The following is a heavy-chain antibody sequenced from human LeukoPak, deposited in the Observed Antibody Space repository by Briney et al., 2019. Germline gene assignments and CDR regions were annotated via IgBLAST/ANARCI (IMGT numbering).Heavy chain of an antibody. D-gene: IGHD6-13*01. V-gene: IGHV3-48*03. CDR1: GFTFSSYE. J-gene: IGHJ5*02. CDR3: ARDSAATGTWWFDP. CDR2: ISSSGSTI. Sequence: GGSLRLSCAASGFTFSSYEMNWVRQAPGKGLEWVSYISSSGSTIYYADSVKGRFTISRDNAKNSLYLQMNSLRAEDTAVYYCARDSAATGTWWFDPWGQGALVTVPS.